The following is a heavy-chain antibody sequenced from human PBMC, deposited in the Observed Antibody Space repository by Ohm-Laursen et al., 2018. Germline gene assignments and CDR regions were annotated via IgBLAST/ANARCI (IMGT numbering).Heavy chain of an antibody. V-gene: IGHV3-21*01. Sequence: GSLRLSCAASGLTLKSYSMNWVRQAPGKGLEWVSSISSRSSYIHYADSVKGRFTISRDNAKNSLYLQMNSLRAEDTAVYYCARDLDGSYTPIDYWGQGTLVTVSS. CDR1: GLTLKSYS. CDR3: ARDLDGSYTPIDY. D-gene: IGHD1-26*01. J-gene: IGHJ4*02. CDR2: ISSRSSYI.